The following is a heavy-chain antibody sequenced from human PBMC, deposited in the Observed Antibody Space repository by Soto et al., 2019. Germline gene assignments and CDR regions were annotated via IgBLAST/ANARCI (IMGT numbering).Heavy chain of an antibody. J-gene: IGHJ5*02. CDR1: GYAFTSYW. CDR2: IYPGDSDT. V-gene: IGHV5-51*01. D-gene: IGHD2-2*01. Sequence: PGESLKISCTGSGYAFTSYWIAWVRQMPRKGLEWMGIIYPGDSDTRYSPSFQGQVTISADKSITTAYLQWSSLKASDTAMYYCARGYCTTTICDPWFDPWGQGTLVTVSS. CDR3: ARGYCTTTICDPWFDP.